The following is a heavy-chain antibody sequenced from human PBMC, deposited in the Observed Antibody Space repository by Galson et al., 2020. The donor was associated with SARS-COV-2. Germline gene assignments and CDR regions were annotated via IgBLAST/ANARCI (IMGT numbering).Heavy chain of an antibody. CDR1: GFTFSSYA. CDR3: AKDLDAFGYYCSGLGSPFDY. Sequence: GESLKISCAASGFTFSSYAMSWVRQAPGKGLEWVSAISGSGGSTYYADSVKGRFTISRDNSKNTLYLQMNSLRAEDTAVYYCAKDLDAFGYYCSGLGSPFDYWGQGTLVTVSS. V-gene: IGHV3-23*01. CDR2: ISGSGGST. J-gene: IGHJ4*02. D-gene: IGHD3-10*01.